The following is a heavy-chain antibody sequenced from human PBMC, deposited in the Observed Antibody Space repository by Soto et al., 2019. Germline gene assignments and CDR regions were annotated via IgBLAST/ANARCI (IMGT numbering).Heavy chain of an antibody. CDR1: GFAFDTFA. J-gene: IGHJ6*02. V-gene: IGHV3-30-3*01. CDR2: ISSDGSKK. Sequence: QVQLVESGGGVVQPGGSLRLSCAASGFAFDTFAMHWVRQAPGKGLEWVALISSDGSKKHVADSVKGRLTISRDNSKNMVYLLLQSLRGEETAVYYCAKAAAAAYYYYYYGMDVRGQGTTVTVSS. D-gene: IGHD6-13*01. CDR3: AKAAAAAYYYYYYGMDV.